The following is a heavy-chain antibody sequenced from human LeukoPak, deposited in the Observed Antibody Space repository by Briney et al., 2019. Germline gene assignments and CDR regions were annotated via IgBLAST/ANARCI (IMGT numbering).Heavy chain of an antibody. J-gene: IGHJ5*02. D-gene: IGHD6-13*01. Sequence: PLGTLSLTCAVSGGSISSSNWWSWIRQPPGKGLEWIGSIYYSGSTHYNPSLKSRVTISVDTSKNQFSLKLSSVTAADTAVYYCARHSAIAARPRGFDPWGQGTLVTVSS. CDR2: IYYSGST. CDR1: GGSISSSNW. V-gene: IGHV4-39*01. CDR3: ARHSAIAARPRGFDP.